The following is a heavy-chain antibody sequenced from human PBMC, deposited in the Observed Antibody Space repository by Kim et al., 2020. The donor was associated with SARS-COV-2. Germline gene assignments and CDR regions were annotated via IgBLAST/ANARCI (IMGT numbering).Heavy chain of an antibody. Sequence: STNYNPTLTSRVTISVDTSKTQFSLKLSSVTAADTAVYYCARGPVAGFDYWGQGTLVTVSS. J-gene: IGHJ4*02. V-gene: IGHV4-34*01. CDR2: ST. CDR3: ARGPVAGFDY. D-gene: IGHD6-19*01.